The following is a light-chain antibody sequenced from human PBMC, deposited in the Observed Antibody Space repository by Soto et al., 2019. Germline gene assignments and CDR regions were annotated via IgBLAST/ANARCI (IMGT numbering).Light chain of an antibody. J-gene: IGKJ4*01. V-gene: IGKV3-15*01. CDR1: QSVSSS. Sequence: EMVMMQSPAPLSVSPADRATISCRASQSVSSSLAWYQQIPGQAPRLLIYDASTRATGIPARLGGSGSGTAFTHTNISLQSEDFAVYYCQQYNNWPPLPFCGANKVQLK. CDR3: QQYNNWPPLP. CDR2: DAS.